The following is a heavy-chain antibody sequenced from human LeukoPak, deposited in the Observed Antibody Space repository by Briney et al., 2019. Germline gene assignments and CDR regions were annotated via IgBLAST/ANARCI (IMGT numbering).Heavy chain of an antibody. CDR1: GYSFTSSG. J-gene: IGHJ4*02. V-gene: IGHV1-69*05. CDR3: ARGPLSSSWIPLYFDY. CDR2: IIPIFGTA. Sequence: SVKVSCKAPGYSFTSSGISWVRQAPGQGLEWMGGIIPIFGTANYAQKFQGRVTITTDESTSTAYMELSSLRSEDTAVYYCARGPLSSSWIPLYFDYWGQGTLVTVSS. D-gene: IGHD6-13*01.